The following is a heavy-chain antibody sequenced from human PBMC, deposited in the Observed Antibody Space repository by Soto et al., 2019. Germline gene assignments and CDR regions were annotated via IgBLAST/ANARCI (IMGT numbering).Heavy chain of an antibody. CDR3: ATGDDYIWGSYLPRGYYFDY. CDR1: GYTFTSYG. D-gene: IGHD3-16*01. CDR2: ISAYNGNT. Sequence: GASVKVSCKASGYTFTSYGISWVRQAPGQGLEWMGWISAYNGNTNYAQKLQGRVTMTTDTSTSTAYMELRSLRSDDTAVYYCATGDDYIWGSYLPRGYYFDYWGQGTLVTVSS. V-gene: IGHV1-18*01. J-gene: IGHJ4*02.